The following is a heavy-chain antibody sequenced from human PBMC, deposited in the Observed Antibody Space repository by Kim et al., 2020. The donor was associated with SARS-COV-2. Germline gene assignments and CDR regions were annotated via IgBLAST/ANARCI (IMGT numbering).Heavy chain of an antibody. J-gene: IGHJ4*02. D-gene: IGHD4-17*01. CDR3: ARASVDYGPSTFDY. V-gene: IGHV3-11*01. Sequence: PDAEQGRLPISTDTATNAMYLKMNSLRAEDTAVYYCARASVDYGPSTFDYWGQGTLVTVSS.